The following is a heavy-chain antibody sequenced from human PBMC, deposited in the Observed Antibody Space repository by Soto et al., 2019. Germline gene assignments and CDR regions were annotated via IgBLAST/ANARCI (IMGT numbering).Heavy chain of an antibody. J-gene: IGHJ5*02. CDR1: GYTLTELS. CDR3: ATVPVVVPAAIRRYNWNYVFWFDP. Sequence: QVQLVQSGAEVKKPGASVKVSCKVSGYTLTELSMHWVRQAPGKGLEWMGGFDPEDGETIYAQKFQCRVTMTEDTSTDTAYMELSSLRSEDTAVYYCATVPVVVPAAIRRYNWNYVFWFDPWGQGTLVTVSS. V-gene: IGHV1-24*01. CDR2: FDPEDGET. D-gene: IGHD2-2*01.